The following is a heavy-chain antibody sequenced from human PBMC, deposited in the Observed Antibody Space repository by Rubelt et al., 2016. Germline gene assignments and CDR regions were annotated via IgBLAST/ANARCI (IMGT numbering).Heavy chain of an antibody. CDR1: GYTFTSYG. D-gene: IGHD3-10*01. Sequence: QVQLVQSGAEVKKPGASVKVSCKASGYTFTSYGISWVRQAPGQGLEWMGIINPSGGSTSYAQKFQGRVTMTRDTSTSTVCMELSSLRSEDTAVYYCAIVGFYYDSGSYVDWGQGTLVTVSS. J-gene: IGHJ4*02. CDR3: AIVGFYYDSGSYVD. V-gene: IGHV1-46*01. CDR2: INPSGGST.